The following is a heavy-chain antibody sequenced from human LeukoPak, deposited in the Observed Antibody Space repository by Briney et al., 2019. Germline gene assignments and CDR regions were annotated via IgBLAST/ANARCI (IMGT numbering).Heavy chain of an antibody. CDR2: IYYSGST. J-gene: IGHJ4*02. CDR3: ARLSADSSSSRGFDY. CDR1: GGSISSHY. Sequence: SETLSLTCTVSGGSISSHYWNWIRQPPGKGLEWIGYIYYSGSTNNNPSLKSRVTISADTSKNQLSLKLSSVTAADTAVYYCARLSADSSSSRGFDYWGQGTLVTVPS. V-gene: IGHV4-59*11. D-gene: IGHD2-2*01.